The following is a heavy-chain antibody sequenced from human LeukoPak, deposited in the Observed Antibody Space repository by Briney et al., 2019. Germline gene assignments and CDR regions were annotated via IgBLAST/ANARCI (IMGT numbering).Heavy chain of an antibody. D-gene: IGHD3-16*01. CDR1: GGSISSYY. Sequence: SETLSLTCTVSGGSISSYYWSWIRQPPGKGLEWIGYIYYSGSTNYNPSLKSRVIISVDTSKNQFSLKLSSVTAADTAMYYCASVLGGHAFDIWGQGTMVTVSS. CDR3: ASVLGGHAFDI. J-gene: IGHJ3*02. CDR2: IYYSGST. V-gene: IGHV4-59*12.